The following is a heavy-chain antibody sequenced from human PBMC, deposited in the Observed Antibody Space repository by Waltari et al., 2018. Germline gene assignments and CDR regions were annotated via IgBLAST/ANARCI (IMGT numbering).Heavy chain of an antibody. CDR3: ARDVIRAHDDGIYVARGWFDL. CDR1: GGPITSSG. CDR2: IIPICGTA. J-gene: IGHJ5*02. V-gene: IGHV1-69*13. Sequence: QVQLVQSGAEVRPPGSSVKVSCKDSGGPITSSGTTSVRQAPGQGLEWVGGIIPICGTANYAQRFQDRVTMTSDVSTSTAYMEMRSLRSDDTAVYYCARDVIRAHDDGIYVARGWFDLWGQGTLVTVSS. D-gene: IGHD4-17*01.